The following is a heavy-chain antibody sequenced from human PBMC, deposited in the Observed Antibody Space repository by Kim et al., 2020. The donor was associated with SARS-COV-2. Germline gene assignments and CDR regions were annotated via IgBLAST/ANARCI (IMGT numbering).Heavy chain of an antibody. D-gene: IGHD6-19*01. CDR3: AKVWSPAVAGTSRY. CDR2: ISGSGGST. V-gene: IGHV3-23*01. J-gene: IGHJ4*02. Sequence: GGSLRLSCAASGFTFSSYAMSWVRQAPGKGLEWVSAISGSGGSTYYADSVKGRFTISRDNSKNTLYLQMNSLRAEDTAVYYCAKVWSPAVAGTSRYWGQGTLVTVSS. CDR1: GFTFSSYA.